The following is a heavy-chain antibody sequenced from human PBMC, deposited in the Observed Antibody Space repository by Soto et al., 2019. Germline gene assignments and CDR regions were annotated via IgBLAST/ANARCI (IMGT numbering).Heavy chain of an antibody. J-gene: IGHJ6*02. V-gene: IGHV1-69*01. CDR2: IIPIVGTA. CDR1: GGTFSTYA. D-gene: IGHD3-22*01. Sequence: QVQLVQSGAEVKKPGSSVKVSCKASGGTFSTYALSWVRQAPGQGLEWMGGIIPIVGTANYAQKFQGRVTITADESTSTAYMELSSLRSEETAVYYCASPLEGYYDSSGYNYYYGMDVWGQGTTVTVSS. CDR3: ASPLEGYYDSSGYNYYYGMDV.